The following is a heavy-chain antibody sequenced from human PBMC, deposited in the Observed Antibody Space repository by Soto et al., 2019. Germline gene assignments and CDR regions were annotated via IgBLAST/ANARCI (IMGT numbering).Heavy chain of an antibody. D-gene: IGHD2-15*01. CDR3: AGDSRPRYCSGGSCYLYYYGMDV. Sequence: ASVKVSCKASGYTFTGYYMHWVRQAPGQGLEWMGWINPNSGGTNYAQKFQGRVTMTRDTSISTAYMELSRLRSDDTAVYYCAGDSRPRYCSGGSCYLYYYGMDVWGQGTTVTVSS. CDR2: INPNSGGT. CDR1: GYTFTGYY. V-gene: IGHV1-2*02. J-gene: IGHJ6*02.